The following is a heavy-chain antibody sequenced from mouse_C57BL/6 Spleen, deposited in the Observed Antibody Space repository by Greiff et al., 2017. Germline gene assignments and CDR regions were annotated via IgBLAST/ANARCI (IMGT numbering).Heavy chain of an antibody. D-gene: IGHD1-1*01. CDR2: IDPANGNT. Sequence: VQLQQSVAELVRPGASVKLSCTASGFNIKNTYMHWVKQRPEQGLEWIGRIDPANGNTKYAPKFQGKATITADTSSNTAYLQLSSLTSEDTAIYDGARGDITTVVAPFDYWGQGTTLTVSS. V-gene: IGHV14-3*01. CDR3: ARGDITTVVAPFDY. J-gene: IGHJ2*01. CDR1: GFNIKNTY.